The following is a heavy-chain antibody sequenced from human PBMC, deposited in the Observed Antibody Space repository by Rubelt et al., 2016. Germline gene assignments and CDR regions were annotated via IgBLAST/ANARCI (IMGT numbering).Heavy chain of an antibody. Sequence: QVQVVQSGAEVKKPGASVKDSCKTSGYSFTSYPVTWVRQAPGQGLEWMGWINSKSGGTNYAQKFQARITMTRDTFIRTAYMELCRLGTDETAVYYCAGDGGGIQRWPGWGQGTLVTVSS. CDR2: INSKSGGT. V-gene: IGHV1-2*02. D-gene: IGHD5-18*01. J-gene: IGHJ4*02. CDR3: AGDGGGIQRWPG. CDR1: GYSFTSYP.